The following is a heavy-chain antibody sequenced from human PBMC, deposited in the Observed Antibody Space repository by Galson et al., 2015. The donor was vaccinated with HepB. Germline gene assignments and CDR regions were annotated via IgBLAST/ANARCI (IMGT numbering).Heavy chain of an antibody. CDR1: GFSLSTRGMC. J-gene: IGHJ3*02. Sequence: PALVKPTQPLTLTCTFSGFSLSTRGMCVSWIRQPPGKALEWLALIDWDDDKYYSTSLKTRLTISKDTSKNQVVLTMTNMDPVDTATYYCARIGELHPNAFDIWGQGTMVTVSS. CDR2: IDWDDDK. CDR3: ARIGELHPNAFDI. V-gene: IGHV2-70*01. D-gene: IGHD2-15*01.